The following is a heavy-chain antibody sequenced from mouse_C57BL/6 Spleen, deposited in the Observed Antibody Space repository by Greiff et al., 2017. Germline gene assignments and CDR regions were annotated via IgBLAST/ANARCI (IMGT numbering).Heavy chain of an antibody. J-gene: IGHJ4*01. CDR3: ARWDYDAVLYYYAMGY. V-gene: IGHV1-53*01. CDR2: INPSNGGT. CDR1: GYTFTSYW. Sequence: VQLQQSGTELVKPGASVKLSCKASGYTFTSYWMHWVKQRPGQGLEWIGNINPSNGGTNYNEKFKSKATLTVDKSSSTAYMQLSSLTSEDSAVYYCARWDYDAVLYYYAMGYWGQGTSVTVSS. D-gene: IGHD2-4*01.